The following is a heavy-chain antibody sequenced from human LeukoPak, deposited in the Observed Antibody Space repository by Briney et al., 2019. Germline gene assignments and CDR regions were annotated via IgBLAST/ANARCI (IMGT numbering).Heavy chain of an antibody. V-gene: IGHV3-7*01. CDR1: GFTFSNYW. CDR3: ARGDYYDSSDYFNDAFDV. D-gene: IGHD3-22*01. Sequence: PGGSLRLSCAASGFTFSNYWMGWVRQAPGQGLEWVANIKQDGGAKYYVDSVKGRFTISRDNAKNSLYLQMSSLRAEDTAVYYCARGDYYDSSDYFNDAFDVWGQGTMVTVSS. J-gene: IGHJ3*01. CDR2: IKQDGGAK.